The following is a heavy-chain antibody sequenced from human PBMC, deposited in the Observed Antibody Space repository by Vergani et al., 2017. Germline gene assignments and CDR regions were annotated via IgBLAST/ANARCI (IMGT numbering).Heavy chain of an antibody. J-gene: IGHJ4*02. D-gene: IGHD2-15*01. CDR3: ARLSKRVVAGY. V-gene: IGHV4-4*02. Sequence: QVQLQESGPGLVKPSGTLSLTCAVSGGSISSSNWWSWVRQPPGKGLEWIGSIYYSGSTYYNPSLKSRVTISIDTSKNQFSLKLSSVTAADTAVYYCARLSKRVVAGYWGQGTLVTVSS. CDR2: IYYSGST. CDR1: GGSISSSNW.